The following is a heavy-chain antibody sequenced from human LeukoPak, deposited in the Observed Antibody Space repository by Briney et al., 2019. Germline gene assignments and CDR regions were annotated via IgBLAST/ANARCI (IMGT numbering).Heavy chain of an antibody. CDR3: VKDIQAGSGDSSFDC. J-gene: IGHJ4*02. D-gene: IGHD2-21*01. CDR1: GFTFNNYP. V-gene: IGHV3-23*01. CDR2: VTPSGGST. Sequence: GGSLRLSCSASGFTFNNYPMNCVRQAPGKGLEWVSAVTPSGGSTFYTDSVKGRFTISRDNSMNTLYLQLNSLRAEDTALHYCVKDIQAGSGDSSFDCWGQGTLVTVSS.